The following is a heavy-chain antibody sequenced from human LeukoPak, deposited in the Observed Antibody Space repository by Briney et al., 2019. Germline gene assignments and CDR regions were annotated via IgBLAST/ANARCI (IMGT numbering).Heavy chain of an antibody. CDR2: ISVSSTTI. CDR1: GFTFSSYS. V-gene: IGHV3-48*02. CDR3: ARDLLTGDAKEALDF. Sequence: GGSLRLSCAASGFTFSSYSMNWVRQAPGKGLEWVSYISVSSTTIYYADSVRGRFSISRDNARNSLFLQMNTLGDEDTAVYYCARDLLTGDAKEALDFWGQGTFLVVSS. J-gene: IGHJ3*01. D-gene: IGHD7-27*01.